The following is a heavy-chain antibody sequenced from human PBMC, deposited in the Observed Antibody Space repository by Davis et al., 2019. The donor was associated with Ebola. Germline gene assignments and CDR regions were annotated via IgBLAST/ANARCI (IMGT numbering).Heavy chain of an antibody. J-gene: IGHJ4*02. CDR3: ARELPYGALDY. V-gene: IGHV3-33*08. CDR1: GFTFSSYA. D-gene: IGHD4-17*01. Sequence: GEPLKISCAASGFTFSSYAIHWVRQAPGKGLEWVAVIWYDGSNKYYADSVKGRFTISRDNSKNTLYLQMNSLRAEDTAVYYCARELPYGALDYWGQGTLVTVSS. CDR2: IWYDGSNK.